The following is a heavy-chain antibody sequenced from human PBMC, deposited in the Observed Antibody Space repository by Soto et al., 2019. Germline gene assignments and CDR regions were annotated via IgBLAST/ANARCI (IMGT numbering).Heavy chain of an antibody. J-gene: IGHJ4*02. V-gene: IGHV3-23*01. CDR2: ILGPGTTT. CDR1: GFTFNNYA. D-gene: IGHD2-21*02. CDR3: ATGDWETEGNYVDF. Sequence: EVQLLESGGGLVQPGASLRLSCAASGFTFNNYAMSWVRQAPGKGLEWVSAILGPGTTTYYADSVKGRFTISRDNSKTTLNRQMKSLRDEAAALSYCATGDWETEGNYVDFWGQGHLVNVSS.